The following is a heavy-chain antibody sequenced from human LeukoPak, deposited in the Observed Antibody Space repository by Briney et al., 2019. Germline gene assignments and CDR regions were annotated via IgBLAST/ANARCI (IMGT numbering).Heavy chain of an antibody. CDR3: ALKGGHYYHFDA. J-gene: IGHJ4*02. D-gene: IGHD3-22*01. V-gene: IGHV3-23*01. CDR1: GITFSSYA. Sequence: PGGSLRLSCAASGITFSSYAMSWVRQAPGKGLGWVSAISSSGGSTYYADSVKGRFTVSRDNPRNTLYLQVNSPRAEDTATYYCALKGGHYYHFDAWGQGTLVTVSS. CDR2: ISSSGGST.